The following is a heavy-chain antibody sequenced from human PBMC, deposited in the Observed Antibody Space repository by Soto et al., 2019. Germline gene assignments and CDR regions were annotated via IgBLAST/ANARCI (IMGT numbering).Heavy chain of an antibody. CDR1: GFTFSSYA. CDR3: ATRTDPLSSSFDY. Sequence: AGSLRLSCAASGFTFSSYAMSWVRQAPGKGLEWVSAISGSGGSTYYADSVKGRFTISRDNSKNTLYLQMNSLRAEDTAVYYCATRTDPLSSSFDYWGQGTLVTVSS. D-gene: IGHD6-13*01. J-gene: IGHJ4*02. CDR2: ISGSGGST. V-gene: IGHV3-23*01.